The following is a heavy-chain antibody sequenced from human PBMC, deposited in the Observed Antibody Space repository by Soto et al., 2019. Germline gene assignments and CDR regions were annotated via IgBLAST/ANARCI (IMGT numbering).Heavy chain of an antibody. Sequence: QVQLVQSGAEVKKPGASVQVSCKTSGYTFTSYDINWVRQAPGQGLEWVGWMNTNSDDTRSAQKFRGRLTLTRDKAMRAVYMKLSNLRPDYSAVYYCAREWSAAGHLYGMAVWGQGTTVAVS. CDR3: AREWSAAGHLYGMAV. J-gene: IGHJ6*02. CDR1: GYTFTSYD. CDR2: MNTNSDDT. D-gene: IGHD6-13*01. V-gene: IGHV1-8*01.